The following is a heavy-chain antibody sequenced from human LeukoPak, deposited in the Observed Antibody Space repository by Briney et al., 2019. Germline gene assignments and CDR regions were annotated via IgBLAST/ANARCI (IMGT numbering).Heavy chain of an antibody. Sequence: SETLSLTCAVYGGSFSGYYWSWIRQPPGKGLEWIGEINHSGSTNYNPSLKSRVTISVDTSKNQFSLKLSSVTAADTAVYYCARGVVYDFWSGYSQGNWFDPWGQGTLVTVSS. V-gene: IGHV4-34*01. J-gene: IGHJ5*02. CDR1: GGSFSGYY. D-gene: IGHD3-3*01. CDR3: ARGVVYDFWSGYSQGNWFDP. CDR2: INHSGST.